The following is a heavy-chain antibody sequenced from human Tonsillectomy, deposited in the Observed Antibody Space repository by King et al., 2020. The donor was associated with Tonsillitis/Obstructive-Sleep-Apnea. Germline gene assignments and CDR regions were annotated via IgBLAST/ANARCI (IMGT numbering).Heavy chain of an antibody. CDR3: ARIQPRGYSYGPDDAFDI. D-gene: IGHD5-18*01. J-gene: IGHJ3*02. CDR1: GFSLSTSGMC. CDR2: IDWDDDK. Sequence: VTLKESGPALVKPTQTLTLTCTFSGFSLSTSGMCVSWIRQPPGKALEWLARIDWDDDKYYSTSLKTRLTISKDTSKNQVVLTMTNMDPVDTATYYCARIQPRGYSYGPDDAFDIWGQGTMVTVSS. V-gene: IGHV2-70*11.